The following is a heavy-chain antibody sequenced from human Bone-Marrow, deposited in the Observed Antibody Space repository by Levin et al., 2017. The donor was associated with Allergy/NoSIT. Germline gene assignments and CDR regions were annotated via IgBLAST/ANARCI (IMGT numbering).Heavy chain of an antibody. Sequence: SLLLSFPSSFFPFFPSSLGWVRQAPGKGLEWVSGITATAGETDHGASVKGRFDISLANFRNTLYLQMNSLRSDDTAVYYCISYRKSWWVPEFDFWGQGTLVTVS. J-gene: IGHJ4*02. D-gene: IGHD2-15*01. CDR1: FFPFFPSS. CDR2: ITATAGET. CDR3: ISYRKSWWVPEFDF. V-gene: IGHV3-23*01.